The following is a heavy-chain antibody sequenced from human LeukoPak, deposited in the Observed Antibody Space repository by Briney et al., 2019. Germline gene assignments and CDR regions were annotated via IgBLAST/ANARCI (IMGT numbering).Heavy chain of an antibody. D-gene: IGHD3-9*01. J-gene: IGHJ4*02. CDR3: AKWGDYDILTGYYVPDF. CDR2: ITGSGDTT. CDR1: GFIFRNYA. Sequence: PGGSLRLSCAASGFIFRNYAMSWVRQAPGKGLEWVSAITGSGDTTYYADSVKGRSIISRDNSKNTLYVEMNTLRVEDTAIYYCAKWGDYDILTGYYVPDFWGQGTLVTVSS. V-gene: IGHV3-23*01.